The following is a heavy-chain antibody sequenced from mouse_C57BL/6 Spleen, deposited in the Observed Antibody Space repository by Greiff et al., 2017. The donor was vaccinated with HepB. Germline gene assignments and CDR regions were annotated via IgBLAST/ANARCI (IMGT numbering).Heavy chain of an antibody. CDR1: GFTFSDYY. D-gene: IGHD1-1*01. J-gene: IGHJ1*03. V-gene: IGHV5-16*01. Sequence: EVMLVESEGGLVQPGSSMKLSCTASGFTFSDYYMAWVRQVPEKGLEWVANINYDGSSTYYLDSLKSRFIISRDNAKNMLYLQMSSLKSEDTATYYCAREGATVGYFDVWGTGTTVTVSS. CDR2: INYDGSST. CDR3: AREGATVGYFDV.